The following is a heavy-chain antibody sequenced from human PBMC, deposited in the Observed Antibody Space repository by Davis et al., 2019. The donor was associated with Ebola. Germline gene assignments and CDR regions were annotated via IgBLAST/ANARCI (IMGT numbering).Heavy chain of an antibody. CDR3: VRDTNLRGYDYEGFDY. CDR2: ISSYNGNT. J-gene: IGHJ4*02. V-gene: IGHV1-18*01. Sequence: ASVKVSCKASGYTFNSFGYSWVRQAPGRGLEWVGWISSYNGNTNYAQRFHGRVTMTTDRSTSTVYMEVRSLRFEDTAVYYCVRDTNLRGYDYEGFDYWGQGTLVTVSS. CDR1: GYTFNSFG. D-gene: IGHD5-12*01.